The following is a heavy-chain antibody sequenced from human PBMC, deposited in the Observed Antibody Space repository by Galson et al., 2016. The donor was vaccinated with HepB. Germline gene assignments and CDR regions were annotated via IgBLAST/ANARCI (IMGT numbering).Heavy chain of an antibody. CDR3: ARDGRVANIADFDY. J-gene: IGHJ4*02. D-gene: IGHD1-26*01. CDR2: INKDGSRT. V-gene: IGHV3-74*01. CDR1: GLTFSWHW. Sequence: CAASGLTFSWHWMHWVRQAPGKGLVWVSRINKDGSRTDYADSAKGRSTILRDNAKNTLYLQMNSLRAEDTGVDYCARDGRVANIADFDYWGRGALVTVAS.